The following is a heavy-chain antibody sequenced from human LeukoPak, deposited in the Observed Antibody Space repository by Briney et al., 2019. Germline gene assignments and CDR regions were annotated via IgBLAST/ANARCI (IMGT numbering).Heavy chain of an antibody. V-gene: IGHV3-23*01. Sequence: PGGSLRLSCATSGFTFSGYSMNWVRQAPGKGLEWVSAISGSGGSTYYADSVKGRFTISRDNSKNTLYLQMNSLRAEDTAVYYCAKGIAARPLYYFDYWGQGILVTVSS. CDR2: ISGSGGST. CDR3: AKGIAARPLYYFDY. D-gene: IGHD6-6*01. J-gene: IGHJ4*02. CDR1: GFTFSGYS.